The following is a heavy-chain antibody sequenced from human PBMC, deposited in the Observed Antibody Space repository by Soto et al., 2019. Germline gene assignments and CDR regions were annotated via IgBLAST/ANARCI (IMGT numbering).Heavy chain of an antibody. Sequence: EVQLLESGGGLVQPGGSLRLSCAASGFTFSSYAMSWVRQAPGKGLEWVSAMSGSGGSTYYADYVKGRFTISRDNSKNTLYLQMNRLRAEDTPVYYCASSIRYSGGWYFGYWGQGTLVTVS. D-gene: IGHD6-19*01. V-gene: IGHV3-23*01. CDR2: MSGSGGST. CDR1: GFTFSSYA. J-gene: IGHJ4*02. CDR3: ASSIRYSGGWYFGY.